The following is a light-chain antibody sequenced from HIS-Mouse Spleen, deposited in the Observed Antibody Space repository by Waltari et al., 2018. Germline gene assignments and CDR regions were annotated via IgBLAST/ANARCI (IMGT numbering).Light chain of an antibody. J-gene: IGKJ2*02. CDR1: QGVSSN. CDR2: GAS. CDR3: QQYNNRPPWT. Sequence: EIVMTQSPATLSVSPGGRATLPCRASQGVSSNLAWYQQRPGQAPRPHIYGASTRATGIPARFSGSESGTEFTLTISSLQSEDCAVYYCQQYNNRPPWTFGQGTKLEIK. V-gene: IGKV3-15*01.